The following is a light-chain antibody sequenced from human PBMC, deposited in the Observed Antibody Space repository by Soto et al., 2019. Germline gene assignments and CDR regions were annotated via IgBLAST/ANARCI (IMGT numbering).Light chain of an antibody. CDR2: GAS. CDR1: QSVSSSY. Sequence: EIVLTQSPGTLSLSPGERATLSCRASQSVSSSYLAWYQQKPGQAPRLLIYGASSRATGIPDRFSGSGSGTDFTLTISRLEPEDCAVSYCQHYGSSFTFGPGTKVDIK. CDR3: QHYGSSFT. V-gene: IGKV3-20*01. J-gene: IGKJ3*01.